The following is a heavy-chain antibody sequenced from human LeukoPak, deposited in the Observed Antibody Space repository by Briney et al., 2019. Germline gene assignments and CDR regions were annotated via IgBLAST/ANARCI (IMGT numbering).Heavy chain of an antibody. CDR3: ARATAGAGTFLFGY. D-gene: IGHD6-13*01. V-gene: IGHV3-53*01. CDR2: IYSGGST. J-gene: IGHJ4*02. Sequence: PGGSLRLSCAASGFTVSSNYMSWVRQAPGKGLEWVSVIYSGGSTYYADSVKGRFTISRDNSKNTLYLQMNSLRAEDTAVYYCARATAGAGTFLFGYWGQGTLVTVSS. CDR1: GFTVSSNY.